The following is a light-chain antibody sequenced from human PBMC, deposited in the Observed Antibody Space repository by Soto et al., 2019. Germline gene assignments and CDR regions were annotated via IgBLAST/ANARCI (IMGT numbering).Light chain of an antibody. V-gene: IGKV3-20*01. CDR2: GAS. J-gene: IGKJ1*01. CDR3: QQYGSSQT. CDR1: QRVSSSY. Sequence: EIVLTQSPGTLSLSPGERATLSCRASQRVSSSYLAWYQQKPGQPHRLVIYGASSRAPGIPDRFSGSGSGTDFTLTISRLEPEDFAVYYCQQYGSSQTFGQGTKVDIK.